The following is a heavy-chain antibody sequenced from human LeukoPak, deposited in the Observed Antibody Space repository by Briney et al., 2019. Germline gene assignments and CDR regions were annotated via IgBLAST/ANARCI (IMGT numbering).Heavy chain of an antibody. Sequence: PSETLSLTCTVSGYSISSGYYWGWIRQPPGKGLEWIGSIYHSGTTYYNPSLKSRVTISVDTSKNQFSLKLRSVTAADTAVYYCARASGYSYDFYRFDPWGQGTLVTVSS. CDR2: IYHSGTT. V-gene: IGHV4-38-2*02. CDR3: ARASGYSYDFYRFDP. CDR1: GYSISSGYY. J-gene: IGHJ5*02. D-gene: IGHD5-18*01.